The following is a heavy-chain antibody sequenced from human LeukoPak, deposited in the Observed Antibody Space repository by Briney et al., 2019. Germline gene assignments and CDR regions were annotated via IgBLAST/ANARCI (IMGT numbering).Heavy chain of an antibody. CDR1: AGTFSSYA. V-gene: IGHV1-69*01. J-gene: IGHJ4*02. D-gene: IGHD6-13*01. Sequence: SVTVSCKASAGTFSSYAISWVRQAPGQGLEWMGGIIPIFGTANYEQKFQGRVTITADESTSTAYMELSSLRSEDTAVYYCARDLDLAAAGTFDYWGQGTLVTVSS. CDR2: IIPIFGTA. CDR3: ARDLDLAAAGTFDY.